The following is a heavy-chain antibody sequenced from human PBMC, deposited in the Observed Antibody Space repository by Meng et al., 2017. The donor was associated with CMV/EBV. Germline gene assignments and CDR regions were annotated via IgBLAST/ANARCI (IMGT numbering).Heavy chain of an antibody. CDR3: TKDRLVGATTGFDF. J-gene: IGHJ4*02. D-gene: IGHD1-26*01. CDR1: GFTFSTYG. CDR2: IRYDGSRK. Sequence: QVQLVESGGGLVKPGGSLRLACVASGFTFSTYGMHWVRQAPGKGLEWVTFIRYDGSRKYYADSVKGRFTISRDNSKNTLYLQMNNLRAEDTAVYYCTKDRLVGATTGFDFWGQGTLVTVSS. V-gene: IGHV3-30*02.